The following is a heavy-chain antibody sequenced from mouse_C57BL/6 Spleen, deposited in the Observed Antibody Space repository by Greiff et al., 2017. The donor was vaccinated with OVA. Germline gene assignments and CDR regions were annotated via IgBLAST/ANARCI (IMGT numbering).Heavy chain of an antibody. CDR1: GYAFSSSW. D-gene: IGHD1-1*01. V-gene: IGHV1-82*01. Sequence: QVQLQQSGPELVKPGASVKISCKASGYAFSSSWMNWVKQRPGKGLEWIGRIYPGDGDTNYNGKFQGKATLTADKSSSTAYMQLSSLTSEDSAVYFCARGIIYYGSSYYFDYWGQGTTLTVSS. CDR2: IYPGDGDT. CDR3: ARGIIYYGSSYYFDY. J-gene: IGHJ2*01.